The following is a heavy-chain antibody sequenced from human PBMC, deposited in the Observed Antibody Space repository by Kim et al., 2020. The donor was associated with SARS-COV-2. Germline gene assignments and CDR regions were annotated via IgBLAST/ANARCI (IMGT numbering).Heavy chain of an antibody. CDR1: GFTFSSYA. CDR3: AKDLYYDFWSGYYPVYYYYGMDV. J-gene: IGHJ6*02. Sequence: GGSLRLSCAASGFTFSSYAMSWVRQAPGKGLEWVSAISGSGGSTYYADSVKGRFTISRDNSKNTLYLQMNSLRAEDTAVYYCAKDLYYDFWSGYYPVYYYYGMDVWGQGTTVTVSS. CDR2: ISGSGGST. D-gene: IGHD3-3*01. V-gene: IGHV3-23*01.